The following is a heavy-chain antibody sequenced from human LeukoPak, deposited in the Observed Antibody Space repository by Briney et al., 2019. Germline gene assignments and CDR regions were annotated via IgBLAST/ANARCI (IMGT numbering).Heavy chain of an antibody. CDR2: IYPSGGST. CDR3: AREMVLHYYGMDV. CDR1: GYTFTSYY. Sequence: GASVKVSCKASGYTFTSYYMHWVRQAPGQGLEWMGVIYPSGGSTSYAQKFQGRVTMTRDTSTSTVYMELSSLRSEDTAVYYCAREMVLHYYGMDVWGQGTTVTVFS. V-gene: IGHV1-46*01. J-gene: IGHJ6*02. D-gene: IGHD3-10*01.